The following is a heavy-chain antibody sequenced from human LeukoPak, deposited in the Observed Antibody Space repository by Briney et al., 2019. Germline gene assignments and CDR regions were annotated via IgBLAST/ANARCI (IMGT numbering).Heavy chain of an antibody. CDR2: IIPIFGTA. D-gene: IGHD5-24*01. J-gene: IGHJ4*02. Sequence: ASVKVSCKASGGTFSSYAISWVRQAPGQGLEWMGGIIPIFGTANYAQKFQGRVTITADKSTSTAYMELSSLRSEDTALYYCASRDGYDPDFDYWGQGTLVTVSS. CDR1: GGTFSSYA. V-gene: IGHV1-69*06. CDR3: ASRDGYDPDFDY.